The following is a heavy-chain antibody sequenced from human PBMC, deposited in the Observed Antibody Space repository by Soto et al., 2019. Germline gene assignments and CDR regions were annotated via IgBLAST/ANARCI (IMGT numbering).Heavy chain of an antibody. J-gene: IGHJ5*02. V-gene: IGHV4-31*03. CDR3: ARDGGDGYNEDWFDP. Sequence: QVQLQESGPGLVKPSQTLSLTCTVSGGSISSGGYYWSWIRQHPGKGLEWIGYIYYSGSTYYNPSLKSRVTISVDTSKNQFSLKLSSVTAADTAVYYCARDGGDGYNEDWFDPWGQGTLVTVSS. CDR2: IYYSGST. CDR1: GGSISSGGYY. D-gene: IGHD3-16*01.